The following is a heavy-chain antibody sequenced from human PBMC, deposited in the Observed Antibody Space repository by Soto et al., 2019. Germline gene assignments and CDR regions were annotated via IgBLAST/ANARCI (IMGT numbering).Heavy chain of an antibody. V-gene: IGHV4-34*01. Sequence: SETLSLTCAFYCGSFIGYYWSWIRQPPGKGLEWIGEINHSGSTNYNPSLKSRVTISVDTSKNQFSLKLSSVTAADTAVYYCARGGAGLIVVVPAASPQAMDVWGQGTTVTVSS. CDR1: CGSFIGYY. D-gene: IGHD2-2*01. CDR2: INHSGST. J-gene: IGHJ6*02. CDR3: ARGGAGLIVVVPAASPQAMDV.